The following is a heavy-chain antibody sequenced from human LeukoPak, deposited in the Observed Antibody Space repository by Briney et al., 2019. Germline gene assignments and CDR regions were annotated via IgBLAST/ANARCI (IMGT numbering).Heavy chain of an antibody. CDR2: IYYTGRT. CDR1: GGSISTYY. D-gene: IGHD6-19*01. J-gene: IGHJ4*02. Sequence: SETLSLTCTVSGGSISTYYWSWIRQPPGKGLEWIGYIYYTGRTNYNPSLKTRVTISVDTSKNQFSLKLSSVTAADTAVYYCARGISSGLTAPYFFDSWGQGTLVSVSS. V-gene: IGHV4-59*08. CDR3: ARGISSGLTAPYFFDS.